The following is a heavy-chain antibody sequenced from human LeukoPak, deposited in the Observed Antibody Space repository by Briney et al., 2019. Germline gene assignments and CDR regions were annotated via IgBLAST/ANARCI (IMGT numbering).Heavy chain of an antibody. CDR3: ASDSVGPEY. D-gene: IGHD1-26*01. V-gene: IGHV3-7*01. Sequence: GGSLRLSCAASGFTFSTYAMHWVRQAPGKGLEWVANINQDGSEKYYVDSVKGRFTISRDNAKNSLSLQMNSLRAEDTAVYYCASDSVGPEYWGQGTLVTVSS. CDR2: INQDGSEK. CDR1: GFTFSTYA. J-gene: IGHJ4*02.